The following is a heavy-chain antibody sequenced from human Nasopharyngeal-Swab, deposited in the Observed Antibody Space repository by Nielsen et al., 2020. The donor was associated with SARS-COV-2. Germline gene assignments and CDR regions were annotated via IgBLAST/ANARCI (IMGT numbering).Heavy chain of an antibody. Sequence: WIRQPPGKGLEWVSYISGGSRAIYYADSVKGRFTISRDNGKNSLYLQMSSLRDEDTAVYYCARGSRVAYSMDVWGQGTTVTVSS. V-gene: IGHV3-48*02. CDR2: ISGGSRAI. J-gene: IGHJ6*02. CDR3: ARGSRVAYSMDV. D-gene: IGHD2-15*01.